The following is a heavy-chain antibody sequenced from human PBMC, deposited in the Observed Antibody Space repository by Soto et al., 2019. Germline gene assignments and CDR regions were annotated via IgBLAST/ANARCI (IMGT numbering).Heavy chain of an antibody. CDR1: GFTFSSYG. CDR3: AKLRSSSWTQYAFDI. Sequence: QVHLVESGGGVVQPGRSLRLSCAASGFTFSSYGMHWVRQAPVKGLEWVAVISYDGSNKYYADSVKGRFTISRDNSKNTLYLQMNSLRVEDTAVYYCAKLRSSSWTQYAFDIWGHGTMVTASS. CDR2: ISYDGSNK. D-gene: IGHD6-13*01. V-gene: IGHV3-30*18. J-gene: IGHJ3*02.